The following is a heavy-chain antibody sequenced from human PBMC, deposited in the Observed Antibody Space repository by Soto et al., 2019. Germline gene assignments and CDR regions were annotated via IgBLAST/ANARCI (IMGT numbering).Heavy chain of an antibody. Sequence: EVQLVESGGGLVQPGGSLRLSCAASGFTFSSYWMSWVRQAPGKGLEWVANIKQDGSEKYYVDSVKGRFTISRDNAKKSLYLQMNSLRAEDTAVYYCARVGQGGSWRNSYYYYYYMDVWGTGTTVTVSS. D-gene: IGHD3-3*01. CDR1: GFTFSSYW. CDR3: ARVGQGGSWRNSYYYYYYMDV. J-gene: IGHJ6*03. V-gene: IGHV3-7*01. CDR2: IKQDGSEK.